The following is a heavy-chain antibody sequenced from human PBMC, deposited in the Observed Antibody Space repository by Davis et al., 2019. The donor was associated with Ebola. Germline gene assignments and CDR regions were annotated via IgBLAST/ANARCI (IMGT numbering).Heavy chain of an antibody. J-gene: IGHJ4*02. Sequence: GESLKISCAASGFTVRNYHISWVRQAPGKGLEWVSVHYRGGPTHYADSVKGRFTISRDNSKNTLYLQMNSLRAEDTAVYYCARGGIMIVVPANDYWGQGTLVTVSS. CDR2: HYRGGPT. V-gene: IGHV3-66*02. D-gene: IGHD3-22*01. CDR3: ARGGIMIVVPANDY. CDR1: GFTVRNYH.